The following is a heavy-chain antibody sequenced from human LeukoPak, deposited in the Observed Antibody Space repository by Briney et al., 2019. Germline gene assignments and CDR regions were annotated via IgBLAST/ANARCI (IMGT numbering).Heavy chain of an antibody. D-gene: IGHD3-10*01. J-gene: IGHJ5*02. CDR3: ARFRGRGWFDP. V-gene: IGHV4-34*09. CDR2: IYYSGST. Sequence: SETLSLTCAVYGGSFSGYYWSWIRQPPGKGLEWIGSIYYSGSTYYNPSLKSRVTISVDTSKNQFSLKLSSVTAADTAVYYCARFRGRGWFDPWGQGTLVTVSS. CDR1: GGSFSGYY.